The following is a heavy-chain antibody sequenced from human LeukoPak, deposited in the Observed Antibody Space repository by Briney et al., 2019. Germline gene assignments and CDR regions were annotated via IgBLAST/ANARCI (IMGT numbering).Heavy chain of an antibody. V-gene: IGHV3-30*04. CDR2: ISYDGSNK. Sequence: GGSLRLSCAASGFTFSSYAMHWVRRAPGKGLEWVAVISYDGSNKYYADSVKGRFTISRDNSKDTLYLQMNSLRAEDTAVYYCARDLAWSGYYDYWGQGTLVTVSS. CDR1: GFTFSSYA. CDR3: ARDLAWSGYYDY. J-gene: IGHJ4*02. D-gene: IGHD3-3*01.